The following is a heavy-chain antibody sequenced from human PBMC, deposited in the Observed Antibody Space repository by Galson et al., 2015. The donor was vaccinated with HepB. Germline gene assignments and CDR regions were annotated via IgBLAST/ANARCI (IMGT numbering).Heavy chain of an antibody. Sequence: LSLSCAASGFTLSTYGMHWVRQAPGKGLEWVAVISYDGTKKYYADSVKGRFTISRDKSRNKLYLQMNSLRAEDTAVYYCAKEALSYEILTGYLDYWGQGTRVTVSS. D-gene: IGHD3-9*01. CDR1: GFTLSTYG. V-gene: IGHV3-30*18. J-gene: IGHJ4*01. CDR3: AKEALSYEILTGYLDY. CDR2: ISYDGTKK.